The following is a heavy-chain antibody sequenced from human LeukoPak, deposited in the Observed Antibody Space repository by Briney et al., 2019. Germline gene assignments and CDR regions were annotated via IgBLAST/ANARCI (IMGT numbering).Heavy chain of an antibody. Sequence: GGSLRLSCAASGFTFSSYSMNWVRQAPGKGLEWVSYISSSSSTIYYADSVKGRFTISRDNAKNSLYLQMNSLRAEDTAVYYCAGSGSPKYSYFDYWGQGTLSPSPQ. CDR2: ISSSSSTI. CDR1: GFTFSSYS. CDR3: AGSGSPKYSYFDY. J-gene: IGHJ4*02. D-gene: IGHD3-10*01. V-gene: IGHV3-48*04.